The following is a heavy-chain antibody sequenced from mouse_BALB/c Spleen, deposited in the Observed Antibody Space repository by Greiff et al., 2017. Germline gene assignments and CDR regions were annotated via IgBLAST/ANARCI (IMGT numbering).Heavy chain of an antibody. D-gene: IGHD2-4*01. CDR2: INPYNGAT. V-gene: IGHV1-31*01. Sequence: VQLQQSGPELVKPGASVKISCKASGYSFTGYYMHWVKQSHVKSLEWIGRINPYNGATSYNQNFKDKASLTVDKSSSTAYMELHSLTSEDSAVYYCARVITAYFDYWGQGTTLTVSS. CDR3: ARVITAYFDY. J-gene: IGHJ2*01. CDR1: GYSFTGYY.